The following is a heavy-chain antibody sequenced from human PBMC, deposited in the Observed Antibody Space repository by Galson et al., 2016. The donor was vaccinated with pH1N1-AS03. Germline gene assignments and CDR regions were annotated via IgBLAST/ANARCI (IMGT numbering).Heavy chain of an antibody. D-gene: IGHD6-6*01. CDR1: GYTFTDYN. CDR2: VDPDTSKT. CDR3: ATDGPRGSLSS. J-gene: IGHJ4*02. Sequence: VKVSCKVSGYTFTDYNMHWVQQAPGKGLEWMGLVDPDTSKTKYAEKFQGRVTITADTSRDTAYMDLCGLRPADTAIYYCATDGPRGSLSSWGQGTLVTVSS. V-gene: IGHV1-69-2*01.